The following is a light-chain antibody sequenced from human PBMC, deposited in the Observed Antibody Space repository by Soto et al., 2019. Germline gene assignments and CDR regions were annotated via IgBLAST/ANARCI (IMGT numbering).Light chain of an antibody. Sequence: EIVMTQSPATLAVSPGDTATLSCRASQSLGGNLAWYQQKPGQAPRLLIYGASNRATGIPDRFSGSGSGTDFTLTISRLEPGDFAVYYCQQYGSSGTFGQGTKVDIK. CDR1: QSLGGN. J-gene: IGKJ1*01. CDR2: GAS. CDR3: QQYGSSGT. V-gene: IGKV3-20*01.